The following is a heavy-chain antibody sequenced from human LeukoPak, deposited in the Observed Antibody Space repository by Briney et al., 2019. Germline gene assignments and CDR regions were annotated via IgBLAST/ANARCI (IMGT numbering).Heavy chain of an antibody. CDR1: GFTFRSYW. V-gene: IGHV3-74*01. CDR2: INSDGSST. J-gene: IGHJ4*02. D-gene: IGHD3-10*01. CDR3: VRGKYYGLDY. Sequence: PGGSLRLSCAASGFTFRSYWMHWVRQAPGKGLVWVSLINSDGSSTSYADSVKGRFTISRDNAKNTLYVEINSLRAEDTAVYYCVRGKYYGLDYWGQGTLVTVSS.